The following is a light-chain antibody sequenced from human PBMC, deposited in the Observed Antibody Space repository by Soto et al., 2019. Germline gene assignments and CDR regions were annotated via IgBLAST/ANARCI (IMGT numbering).Light chain of an antibody. Sequence: QSVLTQPASVSGSPGQSITISCTGTSSDVGGYNYVSWYQQHPGKAPKLMIYDVSYRPSGVSNRFSGSKSGNTASLTISGLQSEDEADYYCSSYTSSSTLVVFGTGTKLTVL. CDR3: SSYTSSSTLVV. V-gene: IGLV2-14*03. CDR1: SSDVGGYNY. J-gene: IGLJ1*01. CDR2: DVS.